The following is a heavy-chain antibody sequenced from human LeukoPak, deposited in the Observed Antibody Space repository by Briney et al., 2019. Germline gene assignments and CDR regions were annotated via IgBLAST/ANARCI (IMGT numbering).Heavy chain of an antibody. CDR3: AREGDFWSGYYPLNYYYYYGMDV. D-gene: IGHD3-3*01. Sequence: GSLRLSCAASGFPFSSYWMSWVRPAPGKGLEWVANIKQDGREEYYVDSVKGRFTISRDNAKNSLYLQMNSLRAEDTAVYYCAREGDFWSGYYPLNYYYYYGMDVWGQGTTVTVSS. CDR2: IKQDGREE. J-gene: IGHJ6*02. V-gene: IGHV3-7*01. CDR1: GFPFSSYW.